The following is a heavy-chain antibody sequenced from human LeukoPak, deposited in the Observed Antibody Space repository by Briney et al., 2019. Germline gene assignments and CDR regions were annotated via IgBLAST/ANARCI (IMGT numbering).Heavy chain of an antibody. J-gene: IGHJ4*02. D-gene: IGHD3-10*01. Sequence: KPSETLSLTCAVYGGSFSGYYWSWIRQPPGKGLEWIGEINHSGSTNYNPSLKSRVTMSVDTSKNQFSLKLSSVTAADTAVYYCARSIHWGYYGSGSYYLDYWGQGTLVSVSS. CDR3: ARSIHWGYYGSGSYYLDY. CDR2: INHSGST. V-gene: IGHV4-34*01. CDR1: GGSFSGYY.